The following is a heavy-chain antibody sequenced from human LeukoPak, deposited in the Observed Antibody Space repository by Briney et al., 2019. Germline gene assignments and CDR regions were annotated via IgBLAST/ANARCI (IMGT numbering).Heavy chain of an antibody. V-gene: IGHV3-7*01. CDR1: GFTFSSYW. J-gene: IGHJ4*02. CDR2: IKQAGSEK. D-gene: IGHD2-21*01. CDR3: ARVRGDYYLDY. Sequence: GGSLRLSCAASGFTFSSYWMNWVRQAPGKGLEWVANIKQAGSEKYYVDSVKGRFTISRDNDRNSLYLQMNSLRAEDTAVYYCARVRGDYYLDYWGQGTLVSVSS.